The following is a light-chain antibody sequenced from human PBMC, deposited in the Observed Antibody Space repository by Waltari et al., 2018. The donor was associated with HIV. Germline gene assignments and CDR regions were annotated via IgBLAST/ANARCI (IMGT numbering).Light chain of an antibody. J-gene: IGLJ2*01. V-gene: IGLV3-1*01. Sequence: YELTQPPSVSVSPGQTANITCSGDKLGQKYAHWYQQKSGQSPVLLIFEDSKRRSGIPERFSGSISGDTATLTISGTQAEDEADYHCQAWDRSTVIFAGGTKLTVL. CDR3: QAWDRSTVI. CDR1: KLGQKY. CDR2: EDS.